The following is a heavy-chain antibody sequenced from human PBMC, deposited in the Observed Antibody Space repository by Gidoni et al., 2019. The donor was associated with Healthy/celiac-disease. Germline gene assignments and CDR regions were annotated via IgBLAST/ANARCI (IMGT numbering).Heavy chain of an antibody. J-gene: IGHJ4*02. CDR2: IYYSGST. CDR3: ARAGADAARETAFDY. V-gene: IGHV4-31*03. Sequence: QVQLQESGPGLVKPPQTLSLTCTVSGGSISSGGYYWSWIRQHPGKGLEWIGYIYYSGSTYYNPSLKSRVTITVDTSKNQFSLKLSSVTAADTAVYYCARAGADAARETAFDYWGQGTLVTVSS. D-gene: IGHD5-18*01. CDR1: GGSISSGGYY.